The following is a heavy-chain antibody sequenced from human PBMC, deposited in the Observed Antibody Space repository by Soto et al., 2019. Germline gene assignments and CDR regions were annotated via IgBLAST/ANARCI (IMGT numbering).Heavy chain of an antibody. Sequence: ASVKVSCKASGYTFTSYYMHWVRQAPGQGLEWMGIINPSDGSTSYAQKFQGRVTMTRDTSTSTVYMELSSLRSEDTAVYYCARVDGANEQWLVLCYWGQGTLVTVSS. CDR2: INPSDGST. V-gene: IGHV1-46*01. CDR1: GYTFTSYY. CDR3: ARVDGANEQWLVLCY. J-gene: IGHJ4*02. D-gene: IGHD6-19*01.